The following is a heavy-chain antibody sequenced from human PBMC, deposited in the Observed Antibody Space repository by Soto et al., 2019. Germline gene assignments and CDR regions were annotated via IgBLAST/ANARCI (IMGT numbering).Heavy chain of an antibody. Sequence: SETLSLTCAVYGGSFSGYYWSWIRQPPGKGLEWIGEINHSGSTNYNPSLKSRVTISVDTSKNQFSLKLSSVTAADTAVYYCARAGGYSRYSYYFDYWGQGTLVTVSS. J-gene: IGHJ4*02. CDR2: INHSGST. V-gene: IGHV4-34*01. D-gene: IGHD6-13*01. CDR3: ARAGGYSRYSYYFDY. CDR1: GGSFSGYY.